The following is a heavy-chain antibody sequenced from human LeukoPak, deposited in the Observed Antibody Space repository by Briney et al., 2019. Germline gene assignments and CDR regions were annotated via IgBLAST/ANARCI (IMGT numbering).Heavy chain of an antibody. D-gene: IGHD2-21*02. V-gene: IGHV4-39*01. CDR1: GGSISSSDYF. CDR3: ARLRRGCSGGDCYLDYYGMDV. Sequence: SETLSLTCKVSGGSISSSDYFWGWIRQPPGKGLEWIGSVYYSRSPYSNPSLRSRLTISVDTSKKQFSLNLSSVTAADTAVYFCARLRRGCSGGDCYLDYYGMDVWGPGTTVTVSS. J-gene: IGHJ6*02. CDR2: VYYSRSP.